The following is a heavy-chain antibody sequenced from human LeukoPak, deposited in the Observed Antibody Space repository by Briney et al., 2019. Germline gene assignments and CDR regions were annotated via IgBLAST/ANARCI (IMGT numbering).Heavy chain of an antibody. CDR3: ARDLSGVTGYTYGRGIDY. V-gene: IGHV3-21*01. Sequence: GGSLRLSCTASGLSLNNYAMSWVRQVPGKGLEWVSASSSSDDGKWYAESVKGRFTISRDNAKTSLYLQMNSLRAEDTAVYYCARDLSGVTGYTYGRGIDYWGQGTLVTVSS. D-gene: IGHD5-18*01. CDR2: SSSSDDGK. J-gene: IGHJ4*02. CDR1: GLSLNNYA.